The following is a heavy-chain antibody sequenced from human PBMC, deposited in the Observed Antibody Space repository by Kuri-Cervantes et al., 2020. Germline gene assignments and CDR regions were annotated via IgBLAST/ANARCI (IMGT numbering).Heavy chain of an antibody. V-gene: IGHV3-21*01. CDR3: AKDPSSWGTQWYFDL. Sequence: GESLKISCAASGFTFSSYSMNWVRQAPGKGLEWVSSISSSSSYIYYADSVKGRFTISRDNAKNSLYLQMNSLRAEDTAVYYCAKDPSSWGTQWYFDLWGRGTLVTVSS. D-gene: IGHD6-13*01. CDR1: GFTFSSYS. CDR2: ISSSSSYI. J-gene: IGHJ2*01.